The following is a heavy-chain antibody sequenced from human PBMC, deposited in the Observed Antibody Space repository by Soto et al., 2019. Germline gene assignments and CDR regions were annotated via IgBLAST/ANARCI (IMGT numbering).Heavy chain of an antibody. CDR3: ARIPVDTSMIYWLDP. V-gene: IGHV4-61*08. D-gene: IGHD5-18*01. J-gene: IGHJ5*02. Sequence: KTSETLSLTCTVSGGSVSSGDYYWSWIRQAPGKGLEWIGYIYYSGNTNYNPSLKSRVIISVDTSKNLFSLKLTSVTAADTAVYYCARIPVDTSMIYWLDPWGQGTLVTVSS. CDR2: IYYSGNT. CDR1: GGSVSSGDYY.